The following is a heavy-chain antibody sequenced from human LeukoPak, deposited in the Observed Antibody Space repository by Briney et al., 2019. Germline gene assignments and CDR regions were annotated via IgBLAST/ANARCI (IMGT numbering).Heavy chain of an antibody. D-gene: IGHD2-15*01. V-gene: IGHV4-34*12. Sequence: PSETLSLTCGVYGGSFSNYYWSWIRQPPGKGLEWIGEIIHSGSTHYNPSLKSRVTISVDTSKNQFSLKLSSVTAADTAVYYCARALVAVGAFDIWGRGTMVTVSS. J-gene: IGHJ3*02. CDR3: ARALVAVGAFDI. CDR2: IIHSGST. CDR1: GGSFSNYY.